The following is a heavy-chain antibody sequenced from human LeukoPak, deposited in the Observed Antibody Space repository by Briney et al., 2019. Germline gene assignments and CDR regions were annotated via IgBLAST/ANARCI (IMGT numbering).Heavy chain of an antibody. CDR1: GFTFSNYA. V-gene: IGHV3-23*01. CDR2: ISGSGDST. Sequence: GGSLRLSCAASGFTFSNYAMSWVRQAPGKGLEWVSVISGSGDSTFYADSVKGRFSISRDNSKNTLYLQVNGLRTEDTAVYYCAKDRLLNCRGDCYIFDYWGQGTVVTVSS. D-gene: IGHD2-21*02. J-gene: IGHJ4*02. CDR3: AKDRLLNCRGDCYIFDY.